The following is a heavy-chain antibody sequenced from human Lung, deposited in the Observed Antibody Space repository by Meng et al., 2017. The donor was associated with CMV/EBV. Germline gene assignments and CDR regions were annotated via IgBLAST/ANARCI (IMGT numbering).Heavy chain of an antibody. Sequence: SCAASGFTFSDYYMSWIRQAPGKGLEWVSYISSSGSTIYYADSVKGRFTISRDNAKNSLYLQMNSLRAEDTAVYYCASILGYCSSTSCYSSAFDIWGQGXMVTVSS. D-gene: IGHD2-2*02. J-gene: IGHJ3*02. CDR3: ASILGYCSSTSCYSSAFDI. CDR2: ISSSGSTI. CDR1: GFTFSDYY. V-gene: IGHV3-11*01.